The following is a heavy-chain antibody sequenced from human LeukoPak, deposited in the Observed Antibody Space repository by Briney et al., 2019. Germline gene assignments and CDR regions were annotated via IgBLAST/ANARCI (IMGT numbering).Heavy chain of an antibody. D-gene: IGHD3-3*01. V-gene: IGHV4-39*01. CDR1: GGSISSSSYC. CDR3: ARHESHDFWSGYTYYMGV. CDR2: IHYSGSA. Sequence: SETLSLTCTVSGGSISSSSYCWGWIRQPPGEGLEWIGSIHYSGSAYYNPSLRSRVTISVDTSKNQFSLKLSSVTAADTAVYYCARHESHDFWSGYTYYMGVWGKGTTVTVSS. J-gene: IGHJ6*03.